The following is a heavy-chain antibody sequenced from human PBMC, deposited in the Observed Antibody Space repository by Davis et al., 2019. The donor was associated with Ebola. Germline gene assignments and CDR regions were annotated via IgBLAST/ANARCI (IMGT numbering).Heavy chain of an antibody. CDR3: ARWETKRSYTDY. D-gene: IGHD1-14*01. V-gene: IGHV1-2*02. J-gene: IGHJ4*02. CDR1: GYTFTSYG. CDR2: INPNSGGT. Sequence: GESLKISCKASGYTFTSYGISWVRQAPGQGLEWMGWINPNSGGTNYAQKFQGRVTMTRDTSISTAYMELSRLRSDDTAVYYCARWETKRSYTDYWGQGTLVTVSS.